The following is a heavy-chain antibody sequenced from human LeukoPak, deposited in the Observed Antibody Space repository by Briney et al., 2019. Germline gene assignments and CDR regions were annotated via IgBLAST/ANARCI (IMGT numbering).Heavy chain of an antibody. J-gene: IGHJ6*03. V-gene: IGHV3-48*01. CDR3: ARAVAARHAYYYYYMDV. Sequence: PGGSLRLSCAASGFTFSSYSMNWVRQAPGKGLEWVSYIRCSSSTIYYADSVKGRSTISRDNAKKSLYLQMNSLRAEDTAVYYCARAVAARHAYYYYYMDVWGKGATGTVSS. CDR1: GFTFSSYS. D-gene: IGHD6-6*01. CDR2: IRCSSSTI.